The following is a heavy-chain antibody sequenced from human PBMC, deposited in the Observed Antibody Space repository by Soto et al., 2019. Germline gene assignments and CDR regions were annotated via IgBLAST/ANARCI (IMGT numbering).Heavy chain of an antibody. CDR2: ISYDGSNK. Sequence: GGSLSLSCAASGFTFSSYAMHWVRQAPGKGLEWVAVISYDGSNKYYADSVKGRFTISRDNSKNTLYLQMNSLRAEDTAVYYCARDLVPQAFDSVDVWGQGTTVTVSS. CDR1: GFTFSSYA. V-gene: IGHV3-30-3*01. J-gene: IGHJ6*02. D-gene: IGHD5-18*01. CDR3: ARDLVPQAFDSVDV.